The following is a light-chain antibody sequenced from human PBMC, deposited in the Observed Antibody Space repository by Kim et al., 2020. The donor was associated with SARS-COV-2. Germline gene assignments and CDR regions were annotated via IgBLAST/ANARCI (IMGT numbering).Light chain of an antibody. Sequence: SYELTQPPSVSVSPGQTARITCSGDAVPKQYAYWYQQKPGQAPVVVIYKDTERPSGIPERFSGSSSGTTVTLTISGVQAEDEADYYCQAADSSGNTVVFG. CDR2: KDT. CDR1: AVPKQY. J-gene: IGLJ2*01. V-gene: IGLV3-25*03. CDR3: QAADSSGNTVV.